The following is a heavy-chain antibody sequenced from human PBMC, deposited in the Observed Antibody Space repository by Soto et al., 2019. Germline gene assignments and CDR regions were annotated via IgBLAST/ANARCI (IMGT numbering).Heavy chain of an antibody. D-gene: IGHD2-15*01. CDR3: ARGRGCSGGSCYYWFDP. CDR1: GYTFTSYD. J-gene: IGHJ5*02. V-gene: IGHV1-8*01. Sequence: QVQLVQSGAEVKKPGASVKVSCKASGYTFTSYDINWVRQATGQGLKWMGWMNPNSGNTGYAQKFQGRVTMTRNTSISTAYMELSSLRSEDTAVYYCARGRGCSGGSCYYWFDPWGQGTLVTVSS. CDR2: MNPNSGNT.